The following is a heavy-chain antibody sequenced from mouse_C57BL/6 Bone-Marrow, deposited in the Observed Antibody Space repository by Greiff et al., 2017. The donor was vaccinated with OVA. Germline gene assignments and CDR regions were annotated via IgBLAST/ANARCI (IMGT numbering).Heavy chain of an antibody. V-gene: IGHV1-64*01. CDR1: GYTFTSYW. J-gene: IGHJ4*01. CDR3: ARLLSYYAMDY. CDR2: IHPNSGST. Sequence: QVQLKQPGAELVKPGASVKLSCKASGYTFTSYWMHWVKQRPGQSLEWIGMIHPNSGSTNYHEKFKSKATLTVDQSSSTAYMQLSSLTSEDSAVYYCARLLSYYAMDYWGQGTSVTVSS. D-gene: IGHD1-1*02.